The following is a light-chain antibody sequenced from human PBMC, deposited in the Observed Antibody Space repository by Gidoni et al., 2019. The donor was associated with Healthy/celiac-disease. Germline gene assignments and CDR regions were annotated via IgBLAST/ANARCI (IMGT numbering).Light chain of an antibody. Sequence: EIVLTQSSDTLSLSPGESATISCRASQSVSSYLAWYQQKPGQAPRLLIYDASNRATGIPARFSGSGSGTDFTLTISSLEPEDVAVYYCQQRSNWPTFGPGTKVDIK. J-gene: IGKJ3*01. CDR1: QSVSSY. V-gene: IGKV3-11*01. CDR2: DAS. CDR3: QQRSNWPT.